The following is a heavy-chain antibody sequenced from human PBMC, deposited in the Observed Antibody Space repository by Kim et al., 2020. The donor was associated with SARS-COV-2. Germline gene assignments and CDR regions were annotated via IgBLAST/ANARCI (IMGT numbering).Heavy chain of an antibody. CDR2: ISSSSSTI. D-gene: IGHD6-19*01. CDR1: GFTFSSYS. Sequence: GGSLRLSCAASGFTFSSYSMNWVRQAPGKGLEWVSYISSSSSTIYYADSVKGRFTISRDNAKNSLYLQMNSLRDEDTAVYYCASPSIAVAGGGDFDYWGQGTLVTVSS. CDR3: ASPSIAVAGGGDFDY. J-gene: IGHJ4*02. V-gene: IGHV3-48*02.